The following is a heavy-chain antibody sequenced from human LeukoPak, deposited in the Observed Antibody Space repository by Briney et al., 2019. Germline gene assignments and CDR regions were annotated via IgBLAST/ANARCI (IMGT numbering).Heavy chain of an antibody. D-gene: IGHD3-22*01. Sequence: GRSLRLSCAASGFTFRDYYMSWIRQAPGKGLEWVSYISSSGRTIYYADSVKGRFTISRDNAKNSLYLQMNSLRAEDTAVYYCARVADGDYYDSSGYDYWGQGTLVTVSS. CDR1: GFTFRDYY. J-gene: IGHJ4*02. V-gene: IGHV3-11*01. CDR3: ARVADGDYYDSSGYDY. CDR2: ISSSGRTI.